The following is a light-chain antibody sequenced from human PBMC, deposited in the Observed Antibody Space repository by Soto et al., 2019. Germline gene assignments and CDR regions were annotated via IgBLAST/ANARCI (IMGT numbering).Light chain of an antibody. CDR2: DAS. CDR3: QQYQNWPMIT. Sequence: EIAKSPSSLSASVGGRVAITCQASQDIRESLNSFQQKPGKAPKLLTYDASNLEKGVPSRISGSGSGTEFTLTVSSLQSEDFADYGGQQYQNWPMITCGQRTGLEI. CDR1: QDIRES. J-gene: IGKJ5*01. V-gene: IGKV1-33*01.